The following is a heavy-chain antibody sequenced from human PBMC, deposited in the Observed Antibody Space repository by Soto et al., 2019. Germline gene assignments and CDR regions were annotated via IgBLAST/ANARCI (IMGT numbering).Heavy chain of an antibody. V-gene: IGHV3-23*01. CDR3: ARELEYSSSSGYFDY. D-gene: IGHD6-6*01. J-gene: IGHJ4*02. Sequence: GGSLRLSCAASGFTFSSYAMSWVRQAPGKGLEWVSAISGSGGSTYYADSVKGRFTISRDNSKNTLYLQMNSLRAEDTAVYYCARELEYSSSSGYFDYWGQGTLVTVSS. CDR2: ISGSGGST. CDR1: GFTFSSYA.